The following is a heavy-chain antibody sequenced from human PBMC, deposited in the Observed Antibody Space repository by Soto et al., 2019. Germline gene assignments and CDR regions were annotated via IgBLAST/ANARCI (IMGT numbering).Heavy chain of an antibody. J-gene: IGHJ4*02. CDR1: GFSLSTSGVG. V-gene: IGHV2-5*02. CDR3: AHKGPEDWPLDY. Sequence: QITLKESGPTLVRPTQTLTLTCAFSGFSLSTSGVGVGWIRQPPGKALEWLAVIYWDDSKHYSPSLRSRLTITKDTSKKHVVLTMTNMDPMDTGTYYCAHKGPEDWPLDYWGQGTLVTVSS. CDR2: IYWDDSK. D-gene: IGHD3-9*01.